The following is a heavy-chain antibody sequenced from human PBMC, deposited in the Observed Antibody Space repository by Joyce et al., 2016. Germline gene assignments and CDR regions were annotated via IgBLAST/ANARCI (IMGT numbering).Heavy chain of an antibody. V-gene: IGHV4-30-4*01. J-gene: IGHJ4*02. CDR1: GGSISSGDYY. CDR3: ARGNGDFWSGYYNYFDY. D-gene: IGHD3-3*01. CDR2: IYFSGRP. Sequence: QVQLQESGPGLVKPSQTLSLTCTVSGGSISSGDYYWSWVRQSPGKGLEWIGYIYFSGRPPRNPSLKSRLTISADTSKNQFSLKVRSVTAADTAVYYCARGNGDFWSGYYNYFDYWGQGILVTVSS.